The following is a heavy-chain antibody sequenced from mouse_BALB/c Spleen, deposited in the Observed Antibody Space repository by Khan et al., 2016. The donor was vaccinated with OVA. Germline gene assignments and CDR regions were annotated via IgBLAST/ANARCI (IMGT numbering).Heavy chain of an antibody. CDR2: ISTGGHYT. J-gene: IGHJ4*01. CDR1: GFTFSSYA. V-gene: IGHV5-9-3*01. CDR3: SRSLVDYYAMDY. Sequence: EVELVESGGGFVKPGGSLKLSCSASGFTFSSYAMSWVRQTPEKRLEWVATISTGGHYTFYADSVKARLPISRDNPKNTLYLQMSSLRSEDTAMYYCSRSLVDYYAMDYWGQGTSVTVSS. D-gene: IGHD2-2*01.